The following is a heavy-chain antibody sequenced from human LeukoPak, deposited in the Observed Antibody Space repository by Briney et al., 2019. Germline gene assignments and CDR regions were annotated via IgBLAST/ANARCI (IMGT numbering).Heavy chain of an antibody. J-gene: IGHJ5*02. CDR1: GYTFTSYY. CDR2: IYPGGDST. Sequence: GASVKVSCKASGYTFTSYYIHWVRQAHQRGLEWMGMIYPGGDSTTYAQKLQGRVTMTRDTSTSTVYMDLSSLRSEDTAVYYCARSYNMHDWSDPWGQGTLVTVSS. V-gene: IGHV1-46*01. CDR3: ARSYNMHDWSDP. D-gene: IGHD3-10*01.